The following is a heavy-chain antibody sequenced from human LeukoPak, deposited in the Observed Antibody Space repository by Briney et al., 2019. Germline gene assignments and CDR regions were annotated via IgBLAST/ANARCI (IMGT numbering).Heavy chain of an antibody. J-gene: IGHJ6*02. CDR1: GFIFSSYE. D-gene: IGHD3/OR15-3a*01. V-gene: IGHV3-48*03. CDR2: ISGTGTTI. CDR3: TRFWTGYNYGMNV. Sequence: GGSLRLSCAASGFIFSSYEMNWVRQAPGKGLEWLSYISGTGTTIYYADSVKGRFTISRDNAKKSLYLEMNSLRVEGTAVYYCTRFWTGYNYGMNVWGQGTTVTVSS.